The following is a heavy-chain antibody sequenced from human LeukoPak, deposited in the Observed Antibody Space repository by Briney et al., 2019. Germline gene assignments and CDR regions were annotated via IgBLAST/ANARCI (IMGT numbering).Heavy chain of an antibody. CDR2: ISERGAIT. CDR3: AKALDYWYFDY. J-gene: IGHJ4*02. V-gene: IGHV3-23*01. CDR1: GFTFSSPG. Sequence: GGSLRLSCAASGFTFSSPGMSWVRQAPGKGLEWVSGISERGAITNYADSVKGRFTISRDNSKDTLYLQMNSLRAEDTAVYYCAKALDYWYFDYWGQGTLVTVSS. D-gene: IGHD2/OR15-2a*01.